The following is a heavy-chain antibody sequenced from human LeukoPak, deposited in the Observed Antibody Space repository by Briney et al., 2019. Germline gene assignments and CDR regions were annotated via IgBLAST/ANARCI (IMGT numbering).Heavy chain of an antibody. CDR2: IYGGST. CDR1: GFTVSDNY. J-gene: IGHJ6*03. Sequence: GSLRLSCAASGFTVSDNYMTWVRQAPGKGLEWVSIIYGGSTYYADSVKGRFTIPRDNSKNTVYLQTNSLRAEDTAVYYCARDFEGVHRTTNSYTYYYYMDVWGKGTTVIVSS. D-gene: IGHD2/OR15-2a*01. V-gene: IGHV3-53*01. CDR3: ARDFEGVHRTTNSYTYYYYMDV.